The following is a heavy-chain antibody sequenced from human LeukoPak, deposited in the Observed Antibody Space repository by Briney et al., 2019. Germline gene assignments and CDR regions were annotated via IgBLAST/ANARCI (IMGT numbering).Heavy chain of an antibody. CDR2: IYYSGST. J-gene: IGHJ5*02. D-gene: IGHD3-10*01. V-gene: IGHV4-59*01. CDR3: ARGPPGGQFDP. CDR1: GGSISSYY. Sequence: SETLTLTCTVSGGSISSYYWSWIRQPPGKGLEWIGYIYYSGSTNYNPSLKSRVTISVDTSKNQFSLKLSSVTAADTAVYYCARGPPGGQFDPWGQGTLVTVSS.